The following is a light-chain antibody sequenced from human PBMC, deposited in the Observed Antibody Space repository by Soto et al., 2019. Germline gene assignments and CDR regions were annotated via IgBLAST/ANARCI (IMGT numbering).Light chain of an antibody. Sequence: QSVLAQPASVSGSPGQSIAISCAGTSNDVGSYNLVSWYQHHPGKAPKLMIYGGSKRPSGVSDRFSGSKSGNTASLTISGLQAEDEADYYCCSFAGNSNYVFGTGTKLTVL. CDR2: GGS. J-gene: IGLJ1*01. V-gene: IGLV2-23*01. CDR1: SNDVGSYNL. CDR3: CSFAGNSNYV.